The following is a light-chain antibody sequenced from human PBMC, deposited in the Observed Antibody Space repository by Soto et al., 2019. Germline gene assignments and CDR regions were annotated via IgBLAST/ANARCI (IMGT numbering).Light chain of an antibody. Sequence: EIMLTQSPATLSLSPGERATLSCRASQSISSYLAWYQQKPGQAPRLLIYDASNRATGIPARFSGSGSGTDFTLTISSLEPEDFAVYYCQQRSNWWTFGQGTKLEI. CDR1: QSISSY. CDR3: QQRSNWWT. V-gene: IGKV3-11*01. CDR2: DAS. J-gene: IGKJ2*01.